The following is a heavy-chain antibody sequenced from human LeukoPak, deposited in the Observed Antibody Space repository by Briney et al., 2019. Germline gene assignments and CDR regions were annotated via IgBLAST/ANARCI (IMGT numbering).Heavy chain of an antibody. CDR2: INHSGST. CDR1: GGSFSGYY. D-gene: IGHD3-22*01. V-gene: IGHV4-34*01. CDR3: ARFPYYYDSSGHFDY. Sequence: PSETLSLTCAVYGGSFSGYYWSWIRQPPGKGLEWIGEINHSGSTNYNPSLKSRVTISVDTSKNQFSLKLSSVTAADTAVYYCARFPYYYDSSGHFDYWGQGTLVTVSS. J-gene: IGHJ4*02.